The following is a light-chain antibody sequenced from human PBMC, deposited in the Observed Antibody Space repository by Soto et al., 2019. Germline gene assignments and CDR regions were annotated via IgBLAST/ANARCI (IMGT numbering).Light chain of an antibody. CDR2: KAS. CDR3: QHYNSYSEA. Sequence: DIQMTQSPSTLSGSVGERVTRTCRASQTISSWLAWYQQKPGKAPKLLIYKASTLKSGVPSRFSGSGSGTEFTLTISSLQPDDFATYYCQHYNSYSEAFGQGTKVDI. V-gene: IGKV1-5*03. CDR1: QTISSW. J-gene: IGKJ1*01.